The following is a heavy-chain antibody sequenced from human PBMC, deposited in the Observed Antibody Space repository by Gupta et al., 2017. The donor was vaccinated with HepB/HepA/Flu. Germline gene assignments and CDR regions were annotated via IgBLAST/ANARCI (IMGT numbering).Heavy chain of an antibody. CDR2: IKNKVNGYTT. Sequence: EVQLVESGGDLVQPGGSLRLPCAASGFTFSDHSMVWVRLIPGEGLEWVWRIKNKVNGYTTENAASVKDRFTVSRDDSKNSLYLQMNTLKTDDTAVYYWVGGRTGSFFDYWGQGTLVTVSS. V-gene: IGHV3-72*01. J-gene: IGHJ4*02. D-gene: IGHD3-10*01. CDR3: VGGRTGSFFDY. CDR1: GFTFSDHS.